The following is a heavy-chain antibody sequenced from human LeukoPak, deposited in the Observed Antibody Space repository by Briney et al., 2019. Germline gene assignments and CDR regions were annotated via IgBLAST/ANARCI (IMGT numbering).Heavy chain of an antibody. CDR2: ISSSSRYI. J-gene: IGHJ4*02. Sequence: GGSLRLSCAASGFTFSSYSMNWVRQAPGKGLEWVSSISSSSRYIYYADSVKGRFTISRDNAKNSLYLQMNSLRAEDTAVYYCARDYRIAARPIDYWGQGTLVTVSS. CDR1: GFTFSSYS. V-gene: IGHV3-21*01. D-gene: IGHD6-6*01. CDR3: ARDYRIAARPIDY.